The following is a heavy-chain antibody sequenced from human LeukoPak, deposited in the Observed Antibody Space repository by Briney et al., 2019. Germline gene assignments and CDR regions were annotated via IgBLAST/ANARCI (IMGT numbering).Heavy chain of an antibody. CDR2: IYYSGST. CDR3: ARFIAVAGYFDY. V-gene: IGHV4-39*01. J-gene: IGHJ4*02. D-gene: IGHD6-19*01. Sequence: SETLSLTCTVSGGSISSGSYSWSWIRQPAGKGLEWIGSIYYSGSTYYNPSLKSRVTISVDTSKNQFSLKLSSVTAADTAVCYCARFIAVAGYFDYWGQGTLVTVSS. CDR1: GGSISSGSYS.